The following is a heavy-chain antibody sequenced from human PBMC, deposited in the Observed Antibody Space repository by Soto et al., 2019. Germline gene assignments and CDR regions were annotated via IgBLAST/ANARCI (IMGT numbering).Heavy chain of an antibody. J-gene: IGHJ4*02. CDR1: GFSLSTSGVG. Sequence: SGPTLVNPTQTLTLTCTFSGFSLSTSGVGVGWIRQPPGKALEWLALIYWDDDKRYSPSLKSRLTITKDTSKNQVVLTMTNMDPVDTATYYCAHSSRGGPYYYDSSGYYWWGQGTLVTVSS. D-gene: IGHD3-22*01. CDR3: AHSSRGGPYYYDSSGYYW. CDR2: IYWDDDK. V-gene: IGHV2-5*02.